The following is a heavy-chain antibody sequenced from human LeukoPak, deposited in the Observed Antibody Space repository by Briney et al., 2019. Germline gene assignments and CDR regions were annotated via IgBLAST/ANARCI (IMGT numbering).Heavy chain of an antibody. CDR1: GFTFSSYW. V-gene: IGHV3-7*01. CDR2: IKQDGSEK. Sequence: GGSLRLSCAASGFTFSSYWMSWVRQAPGKGLEWVANIKQDGSEKYYVDSVKGRFTISRDNAKNSLYLQMNSLRAEDTAVYYCARREPGATFQYYYYMDVWGKGTTVTVSS. CDR3: ARREPGATFQYYYYMDV. D-gene: IGHD1-26*01. J-gene: IGHJ6*03.